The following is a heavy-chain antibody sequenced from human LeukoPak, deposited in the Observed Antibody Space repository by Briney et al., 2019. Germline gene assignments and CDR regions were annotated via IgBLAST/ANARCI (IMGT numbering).Heavy chain of an antibody. CDR1: GFTFGDYG. J-gene: IGHJ5*02. D-gene: IGHD3-10*01. Sequence: PGGSLRLSCTASGFTFGDYGMSWFRQAPEKGLEWVGFIRSKAYGGTTEYAASVKGRFTISRDDSKSIAYLHMNSLKTEDTAVYYCTRALLRGLIMGNWFDPWGQGTLVTVSS. CDR3: TRALLRGLIMGNWFDP. CDR2: IRSKAYGGTT. V-gene: IGHV3-49*03.